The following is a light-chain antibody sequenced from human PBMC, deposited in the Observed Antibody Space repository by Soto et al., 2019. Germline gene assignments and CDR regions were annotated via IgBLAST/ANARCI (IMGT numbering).Light chain of an antibody. CDR1: QSLLHSNGYNY. CDR2: LGS. Sequence: DIVMTQSPLSLPVTPGEPASISCRSSQSLLHSNGYNYLDWYLQKPGQSPQLLIYLGSNRASGVPDRFSGSGSGTDFTLKISRVAAEDVGVYYCMQALQTPPTTFGQGTKLEIK. J-gene: IGKJ2*01. V-gene: IGKV2-28*01. CDR3: MQALQTPPTT.